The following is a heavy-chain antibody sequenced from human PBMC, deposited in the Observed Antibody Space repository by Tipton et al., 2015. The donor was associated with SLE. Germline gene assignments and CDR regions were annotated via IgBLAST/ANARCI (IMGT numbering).Heavy chain of an antibody. CDR1: GGSISSGSYY. J-gene: IGHJ4*02. CDR2: IYTSGST. CDR3: ASGGPIWSGYDYFDY. D-gene: IGHD3-3*01. V-gene: IGHV4-61*02. Sequence: TLSLTCAVSGGSISSGSYYWSWIRQPAGKGLEWIGRIYTSGSTNYNPSLKSRVTISVDTSKNQFSLKLSSVTAADTAVYYCASGGPIWSGYDYFDYWGQGTLVTVSS.